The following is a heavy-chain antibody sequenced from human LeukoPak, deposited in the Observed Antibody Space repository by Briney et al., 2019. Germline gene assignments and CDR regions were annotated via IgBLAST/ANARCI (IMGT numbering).Heavy chain of an antibody. J-gene: IGHJ3*02. D-gene: IGHD1-26*01. V-gene: IGHV3-21*01. CDR2: ISSSSSYI. Sequence: GGSLRLSCAASGFTFSSYSMNWVRQAPGKGLEWVSSISSSSSYIYYADSVKGRFTISRDNAKNSLYLQMNSLRAEDTAVYYCARDFLVIVGATLAFDIWGQGTMGTVSS. CDR3: ARDFLVIVGATLAFDI. CDR1: GFTFSSYS.